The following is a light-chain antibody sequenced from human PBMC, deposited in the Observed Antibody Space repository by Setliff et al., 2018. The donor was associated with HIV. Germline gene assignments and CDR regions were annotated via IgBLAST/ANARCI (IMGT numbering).Light chain of an antibody. Sequence: QSALTQPPSVSGSLGQSVTISCTGTSSDVGGFIRVSWYQQPPRTAPKLMIYDVNNRPSGVPDRFSGSKSGNTASLTISRLQAEDEADYYCSSYTSTNTWVFGTGTKVPS. J-gene: IGLJ1*01. CDR2: DVN. V-gene: IGLV2-18*02. CDR3: SSYTSTNTWV. CDR1: SSDVGGFIR.